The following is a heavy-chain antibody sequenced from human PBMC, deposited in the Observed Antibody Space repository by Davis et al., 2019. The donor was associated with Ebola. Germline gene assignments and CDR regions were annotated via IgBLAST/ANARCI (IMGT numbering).Heavy chain of an antibody. Sequence: GESLKISCKGSGYSFTSYWIGWVRQMPGKGLEWMGRIDPGDSRINYSPSFQGHVAFSGDKSISTAYLQWSSLRASDTAVYYCARLVGTVVRGLIDYYFYYYMDVWGEGTAVTVSS. CDR2: IDPGDSRI. CDR3: ARLVGTVVRGLIDYYFYYYMDV. CDR1: GYSFTSYW. D-gene: IGHD3-10*01. V-gene: IGHV5-10-1*01. J-gene: IGHJ6*03.